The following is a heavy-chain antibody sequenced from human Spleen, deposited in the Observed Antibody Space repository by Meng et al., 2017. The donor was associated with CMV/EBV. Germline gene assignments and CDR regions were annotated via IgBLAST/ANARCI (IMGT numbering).Heavy chain of an antibody. J-gene: IGHJ4*02. CDR2: IYYSGST. D-gene: IGHD1-26*01. V-gene: IGHV4-39*01. CDR3: ARHLRGYSWPKSD. CDR1: GGSISSSSYY. Sequence: SETLSLTCAVYGGSISSSSYYWGWIRQPPGKGLEWIGSIYYSGSTYYNPSLKSRVTISVDTSKNQFSLRLNSVTATDTAVYYCARHLRGYSWPKSDWGQGTLVTVSS.